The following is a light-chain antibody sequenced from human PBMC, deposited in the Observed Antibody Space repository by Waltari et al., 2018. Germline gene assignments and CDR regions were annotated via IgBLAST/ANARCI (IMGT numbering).Light chain of an antibody. CDR3: QEYKSYST. Sequence: DIQMTQSPSTLSASIGDRVNITCGASQSISRWLAWYQQKPGKAPKLLIYKASSLESGVPSRFSGSGSGTEFTLTINILQPEDFATYFCQEYKSYSTFGPGTNVDI. J-gene: IGKJ3*01. CDR2: KAS. V-gene: IGKV1-5*03. CDR1: QSISRW.